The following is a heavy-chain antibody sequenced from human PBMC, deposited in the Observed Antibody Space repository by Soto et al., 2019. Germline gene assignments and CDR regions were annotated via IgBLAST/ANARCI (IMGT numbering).Heavy chain of an antibody. J-gene: IGHJ4*02. CDR1: GFMFSSAW. V-gene: IGHV3-15*01. CDR3: VEGWNDF. Sequence: EVQVVESGGDLVEPGGSLRLSCVTSGFMFSSAWTSWVRQAPGKGLEWVARIKSTKDGGARDYAAPVNGRFSISRDDSKSTVYLQMNSLRVEDTALYYCVEGWNDFWGQGTLVTVSS. D-gene: IGHD1-1*01. CDR2: IKSTKDGGAR.